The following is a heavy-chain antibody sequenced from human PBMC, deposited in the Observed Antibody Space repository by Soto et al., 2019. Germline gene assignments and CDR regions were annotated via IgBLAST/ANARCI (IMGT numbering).Heavy chain of an antibody. J-gene: IGHJ3*02. CDR3: ATSREWLRFDAFDI. CDR1: GGSISRYY. D-gene: IGHD5-12*01. V-gene: IGHV4-59*01. CDR2: INDTGST. Sequence: SETLSLTCTVSGGSISRYYWSWIRQTPGKGLEWIGYINDTGSTNNNPSLKSRVTISLDTSKNQFYLRLSSVTAADTAVYYCATSREWLRFDAFDIWGHGTMVTVSS.